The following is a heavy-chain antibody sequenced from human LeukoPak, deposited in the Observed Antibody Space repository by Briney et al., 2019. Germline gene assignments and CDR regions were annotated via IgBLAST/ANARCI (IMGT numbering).Heavy chain of an antibody. CDR1: GGSFSGYY. D-gene: IGHD3-3*01. CDR2: INHSGST. CDR3: ARANPYYDFWSGYAGRYFDY. V-gene: IGHV4-34*01. Sequence: SETLSLTCAVYGGSFSGYYWSWIRQPPGKGLEWIGEINHSGSTNYNPSPKSRVTISVDTSKNQFSLKLSSVTAADTAVYYCARANPYYDFWSGYAGRYFDYWGQGTLVTVSS. J-gene: IGHJ4*02.